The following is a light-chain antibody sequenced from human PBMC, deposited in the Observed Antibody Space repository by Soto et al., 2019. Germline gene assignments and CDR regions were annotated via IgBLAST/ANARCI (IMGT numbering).Light chain of an antibody. Sequence: SVSASVGDRVTITCRASQGISSWLAWYQKKPGKAPNLLIYAASSLQSGVPSRFSGSESGTDFTLTISSLQPEDCAIYFCQQANSFPITFGQGTRLEIK. CDR1: QGISSW. V-gene: IGKV1-12*01. CDR3: QQANSFPIT. J-gene: IGKJ5*01. CDR2: AAS.